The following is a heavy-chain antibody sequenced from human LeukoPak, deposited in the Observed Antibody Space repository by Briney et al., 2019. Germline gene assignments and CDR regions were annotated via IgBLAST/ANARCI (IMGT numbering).Heavy chain of an antibody. D-gene: IGHD2-15*01. J-gene: IGHJ4*02. Sequence: GGSLRLSCAASGFTFSRFAMSWVRQAPGKGLEWVSTICGSRDNTYYADSVKGRFSISRDNSKNTMYLQMNSLRDEDTAIYYCAKGFRSDGTSDSSVDYWGQGTLVTVSS. V-gene: IGHV3-23*01. CDR2: ICGSRDNT. CDR3: AKGFRSDGTSDSSVDY. CDR1: GFTFSRFA.